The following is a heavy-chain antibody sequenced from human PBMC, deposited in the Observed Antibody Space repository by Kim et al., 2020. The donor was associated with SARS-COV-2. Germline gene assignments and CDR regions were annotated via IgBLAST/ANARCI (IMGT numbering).Heavy chain of an antibody. CDR2: INQDGSEH. Sequence: GGSLRLSCAASGFTFNRYYMTWVRQAPGKGLEWIGNINQDGSEHKFVDSVQGRFTISRDNAKNSVHLQMNSLTVEDPAMCYCTRSHWGELSWGQGSLVT. CDR1: GFTFNRYY. J-gene: IGHJ4*02. D-gene: IGHD3-16*02. CDR3: TRSHWGELS. V-gene: IGHV3-7*01.